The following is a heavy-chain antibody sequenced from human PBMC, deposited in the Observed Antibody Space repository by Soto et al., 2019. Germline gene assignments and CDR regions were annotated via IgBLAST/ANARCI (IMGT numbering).Heavy chain of an antibody. V-gene: IGHV5-51*01. CDR2: IYPRDSTT. Sequence: GESLKISCQGSGYNFGTSWIGWVRQMPGKGLEWMGIIYPRDSTTRYSPSFEGQVSISVDKSISNAFLQWNTLKASDTATYYCARGTSSSGSYFEYWGQGSLVTVSS. J-gene: IGHJ4*02. D-gene: IGHD6-19*01. CDR3: ARGTSSSGSYFEY. CDR1: GYNFGTSW.